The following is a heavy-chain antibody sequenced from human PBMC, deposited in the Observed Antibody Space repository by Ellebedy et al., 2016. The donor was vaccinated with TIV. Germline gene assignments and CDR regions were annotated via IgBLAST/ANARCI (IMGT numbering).Heavy chain of an antibody. J-gene: IGHJ5*02. CDR2: ISYDGNDM. Sequence: GGSLRLSXVGSGFTFSDYGLHWVRQAPGKGLEWVALISYDGNDMYYADSVKGRFTISRDNSKTTLDLQMNSLRTGDTAVYYCVKAPRYCNGGSCYSITWGQGTLVTVSS. V-gene: IGHV3-30*18. D-gene: IGHD2-15*01. CDR1: GFTFSDYG. CDR3: VKAPRYCNGGSCYSIT.